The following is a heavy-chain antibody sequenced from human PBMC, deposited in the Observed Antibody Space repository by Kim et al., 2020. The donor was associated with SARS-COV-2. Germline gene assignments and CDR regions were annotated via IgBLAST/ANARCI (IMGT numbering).Heavy chain of an antibody. CDR3: ATGSDITMIVVVAGGMDV. D-gene: IGHD3-22*01. J-gene: IGHJ6*02. CDR1: GGTFSSYA. CDR2: IIPIFGTA. Sequence: SVKVSCKASGGTFSSYAISWVRQAPGQGLEWMGGIIPIFGTANYAQKFQGRVTITADESTSTAYMELSSLRSEDTAVYYCATGSDITMIVVVAGGMDVWGQGTTVTVSS. V-gene: IGHV1-69*13.